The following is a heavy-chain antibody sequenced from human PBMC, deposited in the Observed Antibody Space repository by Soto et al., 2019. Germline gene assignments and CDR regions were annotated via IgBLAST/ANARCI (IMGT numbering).Heavy chain of an antibody. CDR2: ISGSGGST. CDR3: AKVGQFYYYYGMDV. J-gene: IGHJ6*02. CDR1: GFTFSSYA. V-gene: IGHV3-23*01. Sequence: EVQLLESGGGLVQPGGSLRLSCAASGFTFSSYAMSWVRQAPGKGLEWVSAISGSGGSTYYADSVKGRFTISRDKSKNTLYLQMNSLRAEDTAVYYCAKVGQFYYYYGMDVWGQGTTVTVSS. D-gene: IGHD3-10*01.